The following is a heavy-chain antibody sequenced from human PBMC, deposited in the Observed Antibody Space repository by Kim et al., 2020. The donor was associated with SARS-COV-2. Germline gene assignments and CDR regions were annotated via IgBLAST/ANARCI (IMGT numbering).Heavy chain of an antibody. Sequence: SGFTLSTFAIHWVRQAPGKGLEWVAVISYDGSNQHYADSVRGRFIISRDNSKNTVHLEMNSFRPEDTAIFYCARVALPGAFDSWGLGTLAT. D-gene: IGHD6-19*01. V-gene: IGHV3-30*04. CDR2: ISYDGSNQ. CDR1: GFTLSTFA. J-gene: IGHJ4*02. CDR3: ARVALPGAFDS.